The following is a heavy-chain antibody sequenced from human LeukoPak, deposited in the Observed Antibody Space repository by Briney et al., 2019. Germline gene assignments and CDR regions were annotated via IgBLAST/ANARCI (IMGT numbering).Heavy chain of an antibody. J-gene: IGHJ4*02. CDR1: GFTFSGYE. D-gene: IGHD6-19*01. CDR3: AREVTVAGRGGFEY. V-gene: IGHV3-48*03. CDR2: IGNSGSPI. Sequence: GGSLRLSCEASGFTFSGYEMSWVRQAPGTGLEWVSYIGNSGSPIYYADSVKGRFTISRDNAKNSLHLQMNSLRAEDTAVYYCAREVTVAGRGGFEYWGQGTLVTVSA.